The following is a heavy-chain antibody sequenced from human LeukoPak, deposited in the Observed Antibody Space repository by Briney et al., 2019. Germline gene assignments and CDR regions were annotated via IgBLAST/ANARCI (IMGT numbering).Heavy chain of an antibody. J-gene: IGHJ6*03. CDR2: ISSSSSTI. CDR1: GFTFSSYS. Sequence: GGSLRLSCAASGFTFSSYSMNWVRQAPGKGLEWVPYISSSSSTIYYADSVKGRFTISRDNAKNSLYLQMNSLRAEDTAVYYCARTPYSSSSEAYYMDVWGKGTTVTVSS. V-gene: IGHV3-48*04. D-gene: IGHD6-6*01. CDR3: ARTPYSSSSEAYYMDV.